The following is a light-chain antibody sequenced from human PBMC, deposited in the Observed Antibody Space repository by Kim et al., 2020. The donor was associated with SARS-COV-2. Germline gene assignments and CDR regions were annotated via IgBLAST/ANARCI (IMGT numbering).Light chain of an antibody. Sequence: QLVLTQSPSASASLGASVRLTCTLSSEYSTYAIAWHQQQPEKGPRSLVRLNSDGSHTKGDGIPDRFSGSGSGAERYLTISSLQSEDEADYYCQTWGTGIPVAFGGGTQLTVL. CDR1: SEYSTYA. J-gene: IGLJ2*01. CDR2: LNSDGSH. CDR3: QTWGTGIPVA. V-gene: IGLV4-69*01.